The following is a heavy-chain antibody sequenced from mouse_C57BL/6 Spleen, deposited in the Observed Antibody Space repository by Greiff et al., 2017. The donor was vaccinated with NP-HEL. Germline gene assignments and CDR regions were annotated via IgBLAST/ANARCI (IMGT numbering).Heavy chain of an antibody. CDR1: GFSFNTYA. D-gene: IGHD6-1*01. V-gene: IGHV10-1*01. J-gene: IGHJ4*01. CDR3: VRRSLYAMDY. CDR2: IRSKSNNYAT. Sequence: EVKLMESGGGLVQPKGSLKLSCAASGFSFNTYAMNWVRQAPGKGLEWVARIRSKSNNYATYYADSVKDRFTISRDDSESMLYLQMNNLKTEDTAMYYCVRRSLYAMDYWGQGTSVTVSS.